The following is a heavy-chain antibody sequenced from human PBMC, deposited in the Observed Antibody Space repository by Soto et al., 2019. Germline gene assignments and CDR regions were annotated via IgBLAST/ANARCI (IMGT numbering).Heavy chain of an antibody. CDR1: GYTFTSYG. J-gene: IGHJ4*02. V-gene: IGHV1-18*04. CDR2: ISAYNGNT. CDR3: ARTNNWNYRYYFDY. D-gene: IGHD1-7*01. Sequence: RASVKVSCKASGYTFTSYGISWVRQAPGQGLEWMGWISAYNGNTNYAQKLQGRVTMTTDTSTSTAYMELRSLRSDDTAVYYCARTNNWNYRYYFDYWGQGTLVTVSS.